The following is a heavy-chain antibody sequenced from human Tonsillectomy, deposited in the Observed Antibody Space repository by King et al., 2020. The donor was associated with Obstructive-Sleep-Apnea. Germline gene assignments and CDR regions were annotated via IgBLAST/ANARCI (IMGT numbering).Heavy chain of an antibody. CDR3: ARDLSGSHYPYWNFEL. CDR2: IYSGGST. V-gene: IGHV3-53*04. CDR1: GFTVSSNY. D-gene: IGHD1-26*01. Sequence: QLVQSGGGLVQPGGSLRLSCAASGFTVSSNYMSWFRQAPGKGLEWVSVIYSGGSTYYADSVKGRFSISRHNSKNTLYLQMNSLRAEDTAVYYCARDLSGSHYPYWNFELWGRGTLVTVSS. J-gene: IGHJ2*01.